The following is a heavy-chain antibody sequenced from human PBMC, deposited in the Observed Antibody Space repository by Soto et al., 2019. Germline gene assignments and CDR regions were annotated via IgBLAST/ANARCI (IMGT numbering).Heavy chain of an antibody. Sequence: QVQLVESGGGVVQPGRSLRLSCAASGFTFSSYARHWVRQAPGKGLEWVAVISYDGSNKYYADSVKGRFTISRDNSKNTLCLQMNSLRAEDTAVYFCARDLTVTIFGVALYYYYYNMDVWGQGTTVTVSS. CDR2: ISYDGSNK. V-gene: IGHV3-30-3*01. J-gene: IGHJ6*02. D-gene: IGHD3-3*01. CDR3: ARDLTVTIFGVALYYYYYNMDV. CDR1: GFTFSSYA.